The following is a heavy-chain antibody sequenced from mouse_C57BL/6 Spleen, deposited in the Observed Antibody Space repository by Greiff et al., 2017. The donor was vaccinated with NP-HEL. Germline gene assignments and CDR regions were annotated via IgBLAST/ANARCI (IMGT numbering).Heavy chain of an antibody. D-gene: IGHD2-1*01. Sequence: EVQGVESGGGLVKPGGSLKLSCAASGFTFSSYAMSWVRQTPEKRLEWVATISDGGSYTYYPDNVKGRFTISRDNAKNNLYLQMSHLKSEDTAMYYCARDRLPYAMDYWGQGTSVTVSS. CDR1: GFTFSSYA. J-gene: IGHJ4*01. CDR3: ARDRLPYAMDY. CDR2: ISDGGSYT. V-gene: IGHV5-4*01.